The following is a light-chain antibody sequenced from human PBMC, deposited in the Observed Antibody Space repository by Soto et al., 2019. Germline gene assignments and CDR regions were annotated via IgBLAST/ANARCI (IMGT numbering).Light chain of an antibody. CDR2: AAF. Sequence: DIQMTQSPSSLSASVGDRVTITCRASQSISSYLNWYQQKPGRAPNLLIHAAFNLQSGVPSRFSGSGSGTDFTLTISSLQPEDFATYYCQQSYSFPRTVGQGTKVDSK. CDR3: QQSYSFPRT. CDR1: QSISSY. J-gene: IGKJ1*01. V-gene: IGKV1-39*01.